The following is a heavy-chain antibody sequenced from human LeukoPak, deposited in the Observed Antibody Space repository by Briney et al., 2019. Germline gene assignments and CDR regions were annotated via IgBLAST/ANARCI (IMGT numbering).Heavy chain of an antibody. D-gene: IGHD2-2*01. CDR3: ARAVSSSRFDP. Sequence: GGSLRLSCAASGFTFSSYAMHWVRQAPGKGLEWVAVISYDGSNKYYADSVKGRFTISRDNSKNTLYLQMNSLRAEDTAVYYCARAVSSSRFDPWGQGTLVAVSS. J-gene: IGHJ5*02. CDR1: GFTFSSYA. CDR2: ISYDGSNK. V-gene: IGHV3-30-3*01.